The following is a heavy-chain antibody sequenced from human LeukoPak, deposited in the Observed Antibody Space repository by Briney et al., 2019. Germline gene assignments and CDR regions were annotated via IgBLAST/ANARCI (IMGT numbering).Heavy chain of an antibody. V-gene: IGHV1-2*02. CDR2: INSNSVGV. J-gene: IGHJ3*02. D-gene: IGHD2-15*01. CDR3: ARYLAAPYDAFDI. CDR1: GYTFTGYY. Sequence: ASVKVSRKASGYTFTGYYMHWVRQAPGQGLEWMGWINSNSVGVHYAQNFQGRVTMTRDTSISIAFMDLTRLRYDDTAVYFCARYLAAPYDAFDIWGQGTMVTGSS.